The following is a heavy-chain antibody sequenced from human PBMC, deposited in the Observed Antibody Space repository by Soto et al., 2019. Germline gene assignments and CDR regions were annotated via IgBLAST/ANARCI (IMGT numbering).Heavy chain of an antibody. CDR3: ARQTAADPSFEY. Sequence: EVQLVESGGGLVQPGGSLRLSCVGSGFIFSDYEMNWVRQAPGKGLEWVSYISTGGVTIYYTDSVKGRFTISRDNAKNSLFLQVNSLRAEDTAAYYCARQTAADPSFEYWGQGTRVTVSS. J-gene: IGHJ4*02. CDR1: GFIFSDYE. V-gene: IGHV3-48*03. D-gene: IGHD6-25*01. CDR2: ISTGGVTI.